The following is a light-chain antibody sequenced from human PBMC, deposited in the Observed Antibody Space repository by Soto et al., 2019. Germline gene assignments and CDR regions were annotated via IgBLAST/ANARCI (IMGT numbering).Light chain of an antibody. Sequence: DIEMVQSPSALSASVGDTVTITCRASQKSSPWLAWYQQKPGQAPKLLMYDVSSLKRGVPSRFSGSGSGTEFTLTISSLQPDDFATYYCQQYNDYSATFGNGTKVDIK. V-gene: IGKV1-5*01. CDR1: QKSSPW. CDR3: QQYNDYSAT. CDR2: DVS. J-gene: IGKJ1*01.